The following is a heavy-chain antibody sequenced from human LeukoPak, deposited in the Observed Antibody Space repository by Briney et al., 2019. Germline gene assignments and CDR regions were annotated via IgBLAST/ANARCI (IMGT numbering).Heavy chain of an antibody. CDR2: IKQDGSET. V-gene: IGHV3-7*01. CDR1: GFTFSTYW. J-gene: IGHJ4*02. CDR3: AGSGYSSGWYPIEY. D-gene: IGHD6-19*01. Sequence: GGSLRLSCAASGFTFSTYWMTWVRQAPGKGLEWVANIKQDGSETYYVGSVKGRFTISRDTTKNSLYLQMNGLRAEDTAVYYCAGSGYSSGWYPIEYWGQGTLVTVSS.